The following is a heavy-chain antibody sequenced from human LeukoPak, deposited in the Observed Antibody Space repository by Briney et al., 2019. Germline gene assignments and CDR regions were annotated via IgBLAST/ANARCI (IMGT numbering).Heavy chain of an antibody. V-gene: IGHV4-59*01. CDR2: IYYSGSI. D-gene: IGHD1-1*01. CDR1: GGSISSYY. CDR3: ARGNWYLDY. Sequence: SSETLSLTCTVSGGSISSYYWSWIRQPPGKGLEWIGYIYYSGSINYNPSLKSRVTISVDTSKNQFSLKVSSVTAAVTAVYYCARGNWYLDYWGQGTLVTVSS. J-gene: IGHJ4*02.